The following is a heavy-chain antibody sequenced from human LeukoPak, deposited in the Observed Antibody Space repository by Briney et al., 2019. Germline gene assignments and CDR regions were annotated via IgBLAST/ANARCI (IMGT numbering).Heavy chain of an antibody. D-gene: IGHD3-22*01. V-gene: IGHV4-59*01. CDR3: ARTYYYDSSGLWGWYFDL. Sequence: PETLSLTCTVSGASIKNYYWSWIRQPPGKGLEWIGYIYYSGSTNYNPSLKSRVTISVDTSKNQFSLKLSSVTAADTAVYYCARTYYYDSSGLWGWYFDLWGRGTLVTVSS. CDR1: GASIKNYY. J-gene: IGHJ2*01. CDR2: IYYSGST.